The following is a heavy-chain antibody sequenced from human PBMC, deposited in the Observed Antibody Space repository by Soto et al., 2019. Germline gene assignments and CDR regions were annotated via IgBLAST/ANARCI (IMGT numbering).Heavy chain of an antibody. CDR2: INPNSGGT. Sequence: ASVKVSCKASGYTFTGYYMHWVRQAPGQGLEWMGWINPNSGGTNYAQKFQGRVTMTRDTSISTAYMELSRLRSDDTAVYYCATTSGYSYSNWFDPWGRGTLVTVSS. CDR3: ATTSGYSYSNWFDP. CDR1: GYTFTGYY. D-gene: IGHD3-3*01. J-gene: IGHJ5*02. V-gene: IGHV1-2*02.